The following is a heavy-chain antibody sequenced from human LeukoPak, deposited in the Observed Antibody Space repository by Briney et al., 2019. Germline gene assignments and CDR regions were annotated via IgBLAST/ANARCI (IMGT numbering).Heavy chain of an antibody. CDR2: IYHGEST. V-gene: IGHV4-39*01. J-gene: IGHJ4*02. D-gene: IGHD3-22*01. CDR1: GDSVTSGTYY. CDR3: ARQGDSNGYSTLDY. Sequence: SETLSLTCTVSGDSVTSGTYYWGWIRQPPGKGLEWIGTIYHGESTYYNPSLKSRVTISADTSKNQFSLKLTSVTAADTAVYYCARQGDSNGYSTLDYWGPGTLVTVSS.